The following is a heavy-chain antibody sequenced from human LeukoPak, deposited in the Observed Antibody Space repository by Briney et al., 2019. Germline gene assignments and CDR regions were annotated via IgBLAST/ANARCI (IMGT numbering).Heavy chain of an antibody. Sequence: PSETLSLTCTVSGGSISSYYWSWIRQPPGKGLEWIGYIYYSGSTNYNPSLKSRVTISVDTSKIQFSLKLSSVTAADAAVYYCARCTSCSEVGTFDYWGQGTLVTVSS. CDR1: GGSISSYY. V-gene: IGHV4-59*01. J-gene: IGHJ4*02. CDR2: IYYSGST. D-gene: IGHD2-2*01. CDR3: ARCTSCSEVGTFDY.